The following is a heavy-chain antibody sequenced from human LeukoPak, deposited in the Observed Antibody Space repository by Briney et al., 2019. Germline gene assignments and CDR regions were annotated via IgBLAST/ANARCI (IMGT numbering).Heavy chain of an antibody. CDR2: IYYSGST. D-gene: IGHD6-6*01. Sequence: SETLSLTCTVSGGSISSSSYYWGWIRQPPGKGLEWIGSIYYSGSTYYNPSLKSRVTISVDTSKNQFSLKLSSVTAADTAVYYCARQRIEYSSSSRVPNWFDPWGQGTLVTVSS. CDR1: GGSISSSSYY. CDR3: ARQRIEYSSSSRVPNWFDP. J-gene: IGHJ5*02. V-gene: IGHV4-39*01.